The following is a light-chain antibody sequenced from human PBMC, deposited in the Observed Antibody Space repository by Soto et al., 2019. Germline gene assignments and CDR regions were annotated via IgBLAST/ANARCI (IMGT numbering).Light chain of an antibody. CDR1: QGIARF. CDR2: GTS. Sequence: DIQMTQSPSSVSASVGDRVTITCRASQGIARFLAWYQQKSGKAPKFLIYGTSSLQSGVQSRFSGSGSGTDFTLTISSLQPEDFATYYCQQTNSFPYTFGQGIKVEMK. V-gene: IGKV1-12*01. CDR3: QQTNSFPYT. J-gene: IGKJ2*01.